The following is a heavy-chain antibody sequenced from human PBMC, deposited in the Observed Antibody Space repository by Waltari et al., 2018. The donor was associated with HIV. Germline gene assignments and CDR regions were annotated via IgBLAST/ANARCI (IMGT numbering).Heavy chain of an antibody. CDR1: GFTFSSYE. V-gene: IGHV3-48*03. Sequence: EVQLVESGGGWVQPGVSLSLSCAASGFTFSSYEMNWVRQAPGKGMEWVSYIRSSGSNIYYADSGKGRFTISRDNAKNSLYLQMNSLRAEDTAVYYCASWWDAFDIWGQGTMVTVSS. CDR3: ASWWDAFDI. CDR2: IRSSGSNI. J-gene: IGHJ3*02. D-gene: IGHD2-8*02.